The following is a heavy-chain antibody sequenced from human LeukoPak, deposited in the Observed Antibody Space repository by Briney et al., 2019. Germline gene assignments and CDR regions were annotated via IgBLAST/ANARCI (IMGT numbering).Heavy chain of an antibody. V-gene: IGHV3-53*01. D-gene: IGHD6-13*01. Sequence: GGSLRLSCAASGFIVSHNYMTWVRQAPGKGLEWISVIYIDGTTYYADSVKGRFTISRDNSENTLYLQVNSLRAEDTALYYCAKRGSNTWSDFDYWGQGTLVTVSS. CDR3: AKRGSNTWSDFDY. CDR1: GFIVSHNY. CDR2: IYIDGTT. J-gene: IGHJ4*02.